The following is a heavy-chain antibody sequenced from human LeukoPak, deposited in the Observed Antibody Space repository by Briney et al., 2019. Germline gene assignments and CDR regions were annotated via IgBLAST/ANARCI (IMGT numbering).Heavy chain of an antibody. CDR1: GGSISSSSYY. J-gene: IGHJ4*02. D-gene: IGHD3-3*01. CDR2: IYYSGST. CDR3: ARPGTFGRTFDH. V-gene: IGHV4-39*01. Sequence: SETLSLTCTVSGGSISSSSYYWGWIRQPPGKGLEWIGSIYYSGSTYYNPSLKSRVTISVDTSKNQFSLKLSSVTAADKAVYYCARPGTFGRTFDHWGQGTLVTVSS.